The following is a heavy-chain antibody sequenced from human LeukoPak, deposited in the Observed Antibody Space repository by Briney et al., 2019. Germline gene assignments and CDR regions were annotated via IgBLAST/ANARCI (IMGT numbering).Heavy chain of an antibody. V-gene: IGHV4-61*02. J-gene: IGHJ3*02. CDR2: IYTSGST. CDR1: GGSISSGSYY. CDR3: ARGAPSVNAFDI. Sequence: PSETLSLTCTVSGGSISSGSYYWSWIRQPAGKGLEWIGRIYTSGSTNYNPSLKSRVTISVDTSKNQFSLKLSSVTAADTAVYYCARGAPSVNAFDIWGQGTMVTVSS.